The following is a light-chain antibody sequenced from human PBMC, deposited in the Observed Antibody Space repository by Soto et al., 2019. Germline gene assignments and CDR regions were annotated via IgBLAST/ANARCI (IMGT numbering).Light chain of an antibody. V-gene: IGKV1-5*03. CDR1: QSISSW. Sequence: DIQMTPSPSSLSASVGDRVTITCRASQSISSWLAWYQQKPGKAPKLLIYKASSLESGVPSRFSGSGSGTEFTLTISSLQPDDFATYYCQQYKSYWGTFGQGTKVDIK. CDR2: KAS. J-gene: IGKJ1*01. CDR3: QQYKSYWGT.